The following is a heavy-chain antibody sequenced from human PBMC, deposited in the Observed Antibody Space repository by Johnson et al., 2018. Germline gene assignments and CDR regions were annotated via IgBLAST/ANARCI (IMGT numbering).Heavy chain of an antibody. V-gene: IGHV3-30*03. Sequence: VQLVESGGGVVQPGRSLRLSCAASGFTFSSYGMHWVRQAPGKGLEWVAVISYDGSNKYYADSVKGRFTISRDNSKNTLYLQMNSLRAEDTAVYYCARASGGYYDAFEIWGQGTMVTVSS. CDR1: GFTFSSYG. CDR2: ISYDGSNK. CDR3: ARASGGYYDAFEI. J-gene: IGHJ3*02. D-gene: IGHD1-26*01.